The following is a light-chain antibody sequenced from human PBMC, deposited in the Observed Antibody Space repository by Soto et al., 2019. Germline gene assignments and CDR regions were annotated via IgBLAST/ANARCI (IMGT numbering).Light chain of an antibody. CDR2: WAS. CDR3: QQYYTTPLT. CDR1: QSVLYSSKNKNY. V-gene: IGKV4-1*01. Sequence: DIVMTQSPDSLAVSLGERATINCKSSQSVLYSSKNKNYLAWYQKKPGQPPKLLIYWASTRESGVPDRLSGSGSGTDFTLTISSLQAEDVAVYYCQQYYTTPLTFGQGTKVEIK. J-gene: IGKJ1*01.